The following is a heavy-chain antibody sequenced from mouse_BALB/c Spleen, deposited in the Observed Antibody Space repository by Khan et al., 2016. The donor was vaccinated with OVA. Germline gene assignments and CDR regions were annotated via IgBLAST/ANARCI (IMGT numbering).Heavy chain of an antibody. V-gene: IGHV1S135*01. J-gene: IGHJ3*01. CDR1: GYSFTSYY. D-gene: IGHD3-3*01. CDR3: ARGTFAY. CDR2: IDPFNADT. Sequence: VQLQQSGPELMKPGASVKISCKASGYSFTSYYMHWMKQSHGKSLEWIGYIDPFNADTDYNQKFKGKATLPVDKSSNTAYMHLNSLTSEDSAGNYCARGTFAYWGQGTLVTDSA.